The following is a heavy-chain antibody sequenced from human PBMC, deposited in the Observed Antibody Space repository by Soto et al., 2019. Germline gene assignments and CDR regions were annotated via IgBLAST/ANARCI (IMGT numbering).Heavy chain of an antibody. CDR2: FDPEDSKM. CDR1: GYSLSEFS. V-gene: IGHV1-24*01. D-gene: IGHD1-1*01. Sequence: QVHLAQSGAEVKKPGASVRVSCKVTGYSLSEFSMHWVRQAPGKGLEWMGGFDPEDSKMTSPQKFQGRLTLTEDTSAETAYMELRSLRSEDTAVYYGVRERRQGGTWYNSHCMDVWGQGTPVTVSS. CDR3: VRERRQGGTWYNSHCMDV. J-gene: IGHJ6*02.